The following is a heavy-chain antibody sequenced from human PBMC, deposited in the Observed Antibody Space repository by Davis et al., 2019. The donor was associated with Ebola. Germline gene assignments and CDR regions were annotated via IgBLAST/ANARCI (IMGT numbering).Heavy chain of an antibody. J-gene: IGHJ4*02. V-gene: IGHV4-34*01. CDR1: GGSFSGYY. CDR3: ARLAYYDSSGYPCYYFDY. D-gene: IGHD3-22*01. Sequence: MPSETLSLTCAVYGGSFSGYYWSWIRQPPGKGLEWIGEINHSGSTNYNPSLKSRVTISVDTSKNQFSLKLSSVTAADTAVYYCARLAYYDSSGYPCYYFDYWGQGTLVTVSS. CDR2: INHSGST.